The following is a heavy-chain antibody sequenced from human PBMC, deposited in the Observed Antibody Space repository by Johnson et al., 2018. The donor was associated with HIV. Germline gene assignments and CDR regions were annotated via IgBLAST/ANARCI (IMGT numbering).Heavy chain of an antibody. Sequence: QVQLVESGGGVVQPGGSLRLSCAASGFPFSNYGMHWVRQAPGKGLEWVAFIRFDGSNKYYVDSVKGRFTISRDSSKNTLYLQMNSLRPEDTAVYYCAKPQWVSSGAFDIWGQGTMVTVSS. CDR1: GFPFSNYG. D-gene: IGHD3-3*01. J-gene: IGHJ3*02. V-gene: IGHV3-30*02. CDR3: AKPQWVSSGAFDI. CDR2: IRFDGSNK.